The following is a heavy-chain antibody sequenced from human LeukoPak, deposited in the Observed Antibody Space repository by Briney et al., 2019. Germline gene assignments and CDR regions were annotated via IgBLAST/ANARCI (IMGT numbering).Heavy chain of an antibody. CDR3: ARGFILYCGGDCYSDAFDI. CDR1: GGSFSGYY. Sequence: SETLSLTCAVYGGSFSGYYWTWIRQTPGKGLEWIGEINHSGSTSYNPSLKSRVTISVDTSKKQFSLNLSSVTAADTAVYYCARGFILYCGGDCYSDAFDIWGQGTMVTVSS. J-gene: IGHJ3*02. D-gene: IGHD2-21*02. V-gene: IGHV4-34*01. CDR2: INHSGST.